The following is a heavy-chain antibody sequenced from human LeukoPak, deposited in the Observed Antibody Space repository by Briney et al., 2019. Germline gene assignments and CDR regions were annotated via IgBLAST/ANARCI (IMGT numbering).Heavy chain of an antibody. V-gene: IGHV3-23*01. CDR1: RFTFTSYA. J-gene: IGHJ6*02. D-gene: IGHD1-26*01. Sequence: GGSLRLSCAASRFTFTSYAMSWVRQAPGKGLEWVSGISGSGGSAYYADSVKGRFTIFRDNSKDTLYLQMNSLRAEDTAVYYCAKGRRVGVGYYYGMDVWGQGTTVTVSS. CDR3: AKGRRVGVGYYYGMDV. CDR2: ISGSGGSA.